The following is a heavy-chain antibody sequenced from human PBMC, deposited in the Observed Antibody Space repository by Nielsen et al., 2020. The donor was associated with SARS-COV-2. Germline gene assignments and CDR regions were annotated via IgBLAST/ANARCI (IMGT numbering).Heavy chain of an antibody. CDR3: ASASAHV. V-gene: IGHV3-48*03. CDR2: ISSSGAII. Sequence: GGSLRLSCVASGFIFSTYEMNWVRQAPGKGLEWVAYISSSGAIIYYADSMKGRFSISRDNAKNSLDLQLNRLRADDTAVYYCASASAHVWGQGTMVTVSS. CDR1: GFIFSTYE. D-gene: IGHD3-16*01. J-gene: IGHJ3*01.